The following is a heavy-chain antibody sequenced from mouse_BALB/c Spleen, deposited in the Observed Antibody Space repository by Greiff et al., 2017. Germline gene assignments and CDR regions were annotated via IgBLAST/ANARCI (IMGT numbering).Heavy chain of an antibody. CDR2: IDPANGNT. CDR1: GFNIKDTY. J-gene: IGHJ4*01. V-gene: IGHV14-3*02. Sequence: VQLKESGAELVKPGASVKLSCTASGFNIKDTYMHWVKQRPEQGLEWIGRIDPANGNTKYDPKFQGKATITADTSSNTAYLQLSSLTSEDTAVYYCARYDRYAMDYWGQGTSVTVSS. CDR3: ARYDRYAMDY. D-gene: IGHD2-12*01.